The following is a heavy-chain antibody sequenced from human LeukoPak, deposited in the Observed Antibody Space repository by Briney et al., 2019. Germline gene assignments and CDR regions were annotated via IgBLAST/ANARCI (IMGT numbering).Heavy chain of an antibody. CDR3: ARNQRRLDY. J-gene: IGHJ4*02. D-gene: IGHD1-14*01. V-gene: IGHV3-7*01. Sequence: RGSLRLSCAASGFTFSSYWMSWVRQAPGKGLEWVANIKQDGSEKYYVDSVKGRFTISRDNAKNSLYLQVNSPRAEDTAVYYCARNQRRLDYWGQGTLVTVSS. CDR1: GFTFSSYW. CDR2: IKQDGSEK.